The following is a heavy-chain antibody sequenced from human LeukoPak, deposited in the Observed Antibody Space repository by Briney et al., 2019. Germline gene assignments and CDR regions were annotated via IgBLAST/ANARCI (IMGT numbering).Heavy chain of an antibody. Sequence: ASVKLSCKASGYTFTSYGISWVRHAPGQGLEWMGWISAYNGNTNYAQTPQGRVTMTTDTSPSPDLMELTSLSSDVTAVDCCPRAYYDSGGYYYSFDYWGQGTLVTVSS. CDR3: PRAYYDSGGYYYSFDY. CDR1: GYTFTSYG. J-gene: IGHJ4*02. D-gene: IGHD3-22*01. CDR2: ISAYNGNT. V-gene: IGHV1-18*01.